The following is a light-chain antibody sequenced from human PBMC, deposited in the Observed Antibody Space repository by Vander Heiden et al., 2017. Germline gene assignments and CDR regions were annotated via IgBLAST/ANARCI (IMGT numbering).Light chain of an antibody. V-gene: IGKV1-33*01. CDR3: RQQDNRHRT. Sequence: DIQMTQSPSTLSASVGDRVTITCQASQGINSWLTWYQQKPGEAPKLLIYESSTFEEGGPSTCSGSGCAASFSPPTISLLPADIVTSYCRQQDNRHRTFGGGTKVEIK. CDR2: ESS. J-gene: IGKJ4*01. CDR1: QGINSW.